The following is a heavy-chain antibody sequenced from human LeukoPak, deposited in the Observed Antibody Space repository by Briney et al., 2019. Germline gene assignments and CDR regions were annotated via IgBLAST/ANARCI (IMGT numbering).Heavy chain of an antibody. CDR1: GFTFSSYG. CDR3: ARDYSGSYHDAFDI. CDR2: IRSDGSNK. J-gene: IGHJ3*02. D-gene: IGHD1-26*01. Sequence: PGGSLRLSWAASGFTFSSYGMHGVRQGPGKGLDGVAFIRSDGSNKYYADSVKGRFTISRDNYKNTLYLQMNSLRAEDTAVYYCARDYSGSYHDAFDIWGQGTMVTVPS. V-gene: IGHV3-30*02.